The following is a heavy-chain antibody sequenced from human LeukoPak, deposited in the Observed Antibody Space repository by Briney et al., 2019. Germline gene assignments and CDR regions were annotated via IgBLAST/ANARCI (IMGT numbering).Heavy chain of an antibody. Sequence: SETLSLTCTVSGGSISSGSYYWTWIRQPAGTGLEWIGRMYTSGSTNYNPSLKSRVTISVDTSKNQFSLKLSSVTAADTAVYYCARDVVAAAGTWDYWGQGTLVTVSS. J-gene: IGHJ4*02. CDR3: ARDVVAAAGTWDY. CDR1: GGSISSGSYY. V-gene: IGHV4-61*02. CDR2: MYTSGST. D-gene: IGHD6-13*01.